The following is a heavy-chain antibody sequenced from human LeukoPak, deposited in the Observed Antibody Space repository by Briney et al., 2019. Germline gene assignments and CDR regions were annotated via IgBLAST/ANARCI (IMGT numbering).Heavy chain of an antibody. J-gene: IGHJ4*02. Sequence: ASVKVSCKTSGYTFTSYAMNWVRQAPGQGLEWMGWINTNTGNPTYAQGFTGRFVFSLDTSVSTAYLQISSLKAEDTAVYYCARSNNDGDYLGVGFDYWGQGTLVTVSS. D-gene: IGHD4-17*01. CDR3: ARSNNDGDYLGVGFDY. CDR1: GYTFTSYA. CDR2: INTNTGNP. V-gene: IGHV7-4-1*02.